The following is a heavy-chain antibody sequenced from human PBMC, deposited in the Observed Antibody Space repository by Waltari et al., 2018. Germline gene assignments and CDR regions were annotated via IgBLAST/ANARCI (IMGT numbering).Heavy chain of an antibody. Sequence: QVQLVQSGAEVRKPGASVKVSCKASGYTFTNYYVDWMRQAPGQGLEWMGVMYPSDDSATYAQTFQGRVTFTKDTSTSTFYMQLSSVTSEDTAVYYCARRAAAALLFDYWGQGTLVTVSS. V-gene: IGHV1-46*01. J-gene: IGHJ4*02. CDR1: GYTFTNYY. D-gene: IGHD6-13*01. CDR3: ARRAAAALLFDY. CDR2: MYPSDDSA.